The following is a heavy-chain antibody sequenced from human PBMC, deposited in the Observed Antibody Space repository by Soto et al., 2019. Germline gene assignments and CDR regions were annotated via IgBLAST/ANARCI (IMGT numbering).Heavy chain of an antibody. V-gene: IGHV3-30*18. D-gene: IGHD3-3*01. J-gene: IGHJ4*02. Sequence: GGSLRLSCAASGFTFSSYGMHWVRQAPGKGLEWVAVISYDGSNKYYADSVKGRFTISRDNSKNTLYLQMNSLRAEDTAVYYCAKGQRFLEWCCPFDYWGQGTLVTVSS. CDR3: AKGQRFLEWCCPFDY. CDR1: GFTFSSYG. CDR2: ISYDGSNK.